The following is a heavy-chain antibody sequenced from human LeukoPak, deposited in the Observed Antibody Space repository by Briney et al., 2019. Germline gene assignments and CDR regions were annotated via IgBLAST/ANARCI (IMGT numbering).Heavy chain of an antibody. Sequence: PGGSLRLSCAASGFTFSSYWMHWVRQAPGKGLVWVSRINSDGSSITYADSVKGRFTISRDNAKNTLYLQMNSLRVEDTAVYYCAREGRVSGYDFDRWGQGTLVTVSS. V-gene: IGHV3-74*03. J-gene: IGHJ4*02. CDR2: INSDGSSI. CDR3: AREGRVSGYDFDR. CDR1: GFTFSSYW. D-gene: IGHD5-12*01.